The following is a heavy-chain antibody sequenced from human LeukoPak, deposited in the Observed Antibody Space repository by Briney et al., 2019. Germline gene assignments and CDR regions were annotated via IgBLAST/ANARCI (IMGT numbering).Heavy chain of an antibody. CDR1: GGSISSYY. CDR3: ARTFSESYYYYGKDV. V-gene: IGHV4-59*01. CDR2: VYYSGRT. D-gene: IGHD1-26*01. J-gene: IGHJ6*02. Sequence: SEALSLTCTVSGGSISSYYWSWIRQPPGKGLEWIGYVYYSGRTNYNPSLKSRVTISVDTSKNQFSLKLSSVTAADTAVYYCARTFSESYYYYGKDVWGQGTTVTVSS.